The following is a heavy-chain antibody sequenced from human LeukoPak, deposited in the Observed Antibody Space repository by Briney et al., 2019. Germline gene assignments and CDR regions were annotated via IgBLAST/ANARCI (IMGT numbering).Heavy chain of an antibody. Sequence: GGSLRLSCAASGFTFDDYGMSWVRQAPGKGLEWVSGIKWNGGSTGYADSVKGRFTISRDNAKNSLYLQMNSLRAEDTALYYCARERWDTAVAGEESFDYWGQGTLVTVSS. CDR3: ARERWDTAVAGEESFDY. D-gene: IGHD6-19*01. V-gene: IGHV3-20*04. CDR1: GFTFDDYG. J-gene: IGHJ4*02. CDR2: IKWNGGST.